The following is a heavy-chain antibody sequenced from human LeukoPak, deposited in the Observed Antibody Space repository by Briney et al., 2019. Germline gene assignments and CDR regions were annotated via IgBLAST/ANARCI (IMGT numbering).Heavy chain of an antibody. J-gene: IGHJ6*02. V-gene: IGHV4-59*01. CDR3: ARGNLWSLYYYVMDV. Sequence: SETLSLTCTVSGGSISSYYWSWIRQPPGKGLEWIGYVYYSGSTDYNPSPKSRVTISVDMSKNQFSLRLSSVTAADTAVYYCARGNLWSLYYYVMDVWGQGTTVTVSS. D-gene: IGHD3-10*01. CDR1: GGSISSYY. CDR2: VYYSGST.